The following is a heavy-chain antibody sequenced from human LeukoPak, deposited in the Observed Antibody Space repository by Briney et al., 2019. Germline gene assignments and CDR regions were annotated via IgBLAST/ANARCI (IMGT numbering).Heavy chain of an antibody. CDR3: ARALAGTAELDV. CDR2: MNPNNGNT. D-gene: IGHD1-1*01. CDR1: GYTFTGYY. J-gene: IGHJ6*04. V-gene: IGHV1-8*02. Sequence: ASVKVSCKASGYTFTGYYMHWVRQAPGQGLEWMGWMNPNNGNTGDAQKFQGRVTMTRDPSISTAYMELSSLRSEDTGVYFCARALAGTAELDVWGKGTTVTVSS.